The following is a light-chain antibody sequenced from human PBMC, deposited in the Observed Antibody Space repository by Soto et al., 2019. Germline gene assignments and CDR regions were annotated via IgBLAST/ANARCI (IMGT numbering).Light chain of an antibody. CDR1: QSVLYMSNNKNY. V-gene: IGKV4-1*01. J-gene: IGKJ4*01. Sequence: DIVMTQSPDSLAVSLGERATINCKSSQSVLYMSNNKNYFAWYQQKPGQPPRLLISWASTREFGVPDRFSGSESGTDFTLTISSLQAEYVAVYYCQHYYSPPYTFGGGTKVEIK. CDR2: WAS. CDR3: QHYYSPPYT.